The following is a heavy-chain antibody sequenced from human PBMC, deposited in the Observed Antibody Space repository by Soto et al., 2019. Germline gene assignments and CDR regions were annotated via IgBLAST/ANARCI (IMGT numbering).Heavy chain of an antibody. CDR1: GFTFSSYS. V-gene: IGHV3-21*01. D-gene: IGHD6-13*01. Sequence: EVQLVESGGGLVKPGGSLRLSCAASGFTFSSYSMNWVRQAPGKGLEWVSSISSSSSYIYYADSVKGRFTISRDNAKNSLYLQMNSLRAEDTAVYYCARDKGGGIYSSSRNDYWGQGPLVTVSS. CDR3: ARDKGGGIYSSSRNDY. J-gene: IGHJ4*02. CDR2: ISSSSSYI.